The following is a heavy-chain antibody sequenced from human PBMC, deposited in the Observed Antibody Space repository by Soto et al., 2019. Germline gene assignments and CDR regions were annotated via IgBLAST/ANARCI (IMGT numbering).Heavy chain of an antibody. CDR1: GFIFSSYS. V-gene: IGHV3-30-3*01. D-gene: IGHD3-16*02. Sequence: GGSLRLSCEGSGFIFSSYSLQWVRQAPGKGLEWVAVISYDGRDIYYADSVKGRFTISRDNSENTVYLQLNGLRPEDTGVYYCARKLLYSYYRLVVWGQGNTVTVSS. J-gene: IGHJ6*02. CDR3: ARKLLYSYYRLVV. CDR2: ISYDGRDI.